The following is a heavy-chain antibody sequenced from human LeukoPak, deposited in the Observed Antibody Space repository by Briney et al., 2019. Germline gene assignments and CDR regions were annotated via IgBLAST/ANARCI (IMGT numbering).Heavy chain of an antibody. CDR2: IYPGDSDT. CDR3: ARKGYCGGDCYYFDY. V-gene: IGHV5-51*01. D-gene: IGHD2-21*02. J-gene: IGHJ4*02. Sequence: GESLQISCQASGYKFTNYWIGWVRQMPGKGLEWMGIIYPGDSDTRYSPSFQGQVTISADKSISTAYLQWSSLKASDTAMYYCARKGYCGGDCYYFDYWGQGTLVTVSS. CDR1: GYKFTNYW.